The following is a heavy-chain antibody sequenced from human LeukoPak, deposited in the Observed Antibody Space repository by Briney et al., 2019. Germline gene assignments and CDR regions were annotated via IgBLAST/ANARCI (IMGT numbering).Heavy chain of an antibody. V-gene: IGHV4-34*01. J-gene: IGHJ4*02. D-gene: IGHD6-6*01. CDR2: INHSGST. CDR1: GGSISGYY. Sequence: SETLSLTCTVSGGSISGYYWSWIRQPPGKGLEWIGEINHSGSTNYNPSLKSRVTISVDTSKNQFSLKLSSVTAADTAVYYCARGSLVYKWYSSSSDFDYWGQGTLVTVSS. CDR3: ARGSLVYKWYSSSSDFDY.